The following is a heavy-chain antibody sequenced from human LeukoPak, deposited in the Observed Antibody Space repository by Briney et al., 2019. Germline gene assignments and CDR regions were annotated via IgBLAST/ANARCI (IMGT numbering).Heavy chain of an antibody. CDR1: GFTFDDYG. J-gene: IGHJ3*02. CDR2: IRSDGST. CDR3: AREMYSGMYNDAFDI. V-gene: IGHV3-20*04. Sequence: GGSLRLSCAASGFTFDDYGMSWVRQAPGKGLEWVSVIRSDGSTNHADSVKGRFTISRDNSKNTLYLQMNNLRAEDTAMYYCAREMYSGMYNDAFDIWGQGTKVTVSS. D-gene: IGHD1-26*01.